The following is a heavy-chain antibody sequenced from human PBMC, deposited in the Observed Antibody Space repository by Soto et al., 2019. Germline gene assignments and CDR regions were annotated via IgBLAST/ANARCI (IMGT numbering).Heavy chain of an antibody. CDR1: GFTISTHG. J-gene: IGHJ4*02. V-gene: IGHV3-33*01. CDR3: AAATTWNFHFHY. D-gene: IGHD1-7*01. CDR2: IWYDGSNR. Sequence: QVQLVESGVGVVQPGTSLRLSCAASGFTISTHGMHWVRQAPGKGLEWVANIWYDGSNRFYADSVKGRFTISKDNSKNTLYLQMSSLRAEDTAVYYCAAATTWNFHFHYWGQGTQVTVSS.